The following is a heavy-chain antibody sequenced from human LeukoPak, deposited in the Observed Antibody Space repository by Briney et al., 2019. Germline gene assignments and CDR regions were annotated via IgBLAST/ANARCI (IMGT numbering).Heavy chain of an antibody. CDR3: TTDLRYYDILTGYSGPHKFDY. Sequence: VGSLRLSCAASGFTFSNAWMSWVRQAPGKGLEWVGRIKSKTDGGTTDYAAPVKGRFTISRDDSKNTLYMQMNSLKTEDTAVYYCTTDLRYYDILTGYSGPHKFDYWGQGTLVTVSS. D-gene: IGHD3-9*01. V-gene: IGHV3-15*01. CDR1: GFTFSNAW. J-gene: IGHJ4*02. CDR2: IKSKTDGGTT.